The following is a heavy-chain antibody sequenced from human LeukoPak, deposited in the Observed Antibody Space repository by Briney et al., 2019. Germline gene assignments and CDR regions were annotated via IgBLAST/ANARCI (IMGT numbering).Heavy chain of an antibody. CDR1: GFTFSISV. Sequence: GGSLRLSCAASGFTFSISVMHWVRQAPGKGLEFVSTINSNGRTTNYADSVKGRFTVSRDNSKNTLYLQIGGLRVEDMAVYYCARGDQLLFDAFDIWGQGTMVTVSS. V-gene: IGHV3-64*02. CDR3: ARGDQLLFDAFDI. J-gene: IGHJ3*02. CDR2: INSNGRTT. D-gene: IGHD2-2*01.